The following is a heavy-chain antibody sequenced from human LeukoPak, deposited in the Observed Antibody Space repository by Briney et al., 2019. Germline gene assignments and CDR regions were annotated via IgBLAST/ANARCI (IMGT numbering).Heavy chain of an antibody. CDR1: GGSISSGGYY. Sequence: SETLSLTCTVSGGSISSGGYYWGWIRQHPGEGLEWIGYIYSSGSSYYNPSLKSRLTISVDTSNNQFSLKLSSVTAADTALYYCARTYDGRGYYAMDVWGQGTTVTVSS. V-gene: IGHV4-31*03. D-gene: IGHD3-22*01. CDR3: ARTYDGRGYYAMDV. CDR2: IYSSGSS. J-gene: IGHJ6*02.